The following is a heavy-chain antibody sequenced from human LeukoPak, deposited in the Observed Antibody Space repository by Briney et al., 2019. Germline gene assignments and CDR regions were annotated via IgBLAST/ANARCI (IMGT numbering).Heavy chain of an antibody. CDR3: ARRFSTGPFDY. CDR1: GGSISTYY. J-gene: IGHJ4*02. V-gene: IGHV4-4*07. D-gene: IGHD2-2*01. CDR2: IYTSGRT. Sequence: SETLSPTCTVSGGSISTYYWSWIRQPAGKGLEWIGRIYTSGRTNYNPSLKSRVTMSVDTSKSQFSLKLNSVTAADTAVYYCARRFSTGPFDYWGQGILVTVSS.